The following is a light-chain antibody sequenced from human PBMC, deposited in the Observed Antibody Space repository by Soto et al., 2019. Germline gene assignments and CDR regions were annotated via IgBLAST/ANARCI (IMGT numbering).Light chain of an antibody. CDR2: DAS. Sequence: DIQMTQSPSTLSASVGDRVTFTCRASQSISTWLAWYQQKPGKAPKLLIYDASTLESGVPSRFSGSGSGTEFSLTISSLQPDDFATYYCQQYNSYPWTFGQGTRWIS. V-gene: IGKV1-5*01. J-gene: IGKJ1*01. CDR3: QQYNSYPWT. CDR1: QSISTW.